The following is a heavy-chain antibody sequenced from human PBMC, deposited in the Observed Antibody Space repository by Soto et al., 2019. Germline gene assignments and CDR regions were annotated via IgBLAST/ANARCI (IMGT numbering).Heavy chain of an antibody. V-gene: IGHV4-34*01. J-gene: IGHJ6*03. CDR1: GGSFSGYY. D-gene: IGHD1-26*01. CDR3: AREGRTRSKYDMDV. Sequence: QVQLQQWGAGLLKPSETLSLTCAVYGGSFSGYYWSWIRQPPGKGLEWIGEINHSGSTNYNPSLKSRVTISVDTSKNQFSLKLSSVTAADTAVYYCAREGRTRSKYDMDVWGKGTTVTVSS. CDR2: INHSGST.